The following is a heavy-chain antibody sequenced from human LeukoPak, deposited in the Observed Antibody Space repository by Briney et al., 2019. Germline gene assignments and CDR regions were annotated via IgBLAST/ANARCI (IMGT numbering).Heavy chain of an antibody. CDR3: ARGRIAKIVVVHSFHYGMDV. D-gene: IGHD3-22*01. Sequence: SETLSLTCDVFGGSFTDYFWTWIRQSPGKGLEWIGEINDYTGNANYNPSLNGRVSISLEKSKNQFSLELRSVTAADTAVYYCARGRIAKIVVVHSFHYGMDVWGQGTTVTVSS. CDR1: GGSFTDYF. CDR2: INDYTGNA. V-gene: IGHV4-34*01. J-gene: IGHJ6*02.